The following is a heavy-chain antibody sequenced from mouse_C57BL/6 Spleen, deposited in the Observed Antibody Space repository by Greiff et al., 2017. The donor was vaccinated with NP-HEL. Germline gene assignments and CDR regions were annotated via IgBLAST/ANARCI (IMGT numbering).Heavy chain of an antibody. V-gene: IGHV2-3*01. J-gene: IGHJ4*01. CDR3: AKGVAGYYGGTSPMDY. CDR1: GFSLTSYG. D-gene: IGHD2-3*01. CDR2: IWGDGST. Sequence: QVQLKQSGPGLVAPSQSLSITCTVSGFSLTSYGVSWVRQPPGKGLEWLGVIWGDGSTNYHSALISRLSISKDNSKSQVFLKLNSLQSDDTATYYCAKGVAGYYGGTSPMDYWGQGTSVTVSS.